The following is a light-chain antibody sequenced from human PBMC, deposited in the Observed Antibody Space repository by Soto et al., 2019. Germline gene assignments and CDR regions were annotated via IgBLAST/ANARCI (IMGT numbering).Light chain of an antibody. CDR2: GVS. CDR3: QQYGDWPLT. Sequence: EIVMTHSPVTLSVSPCERATLSFSASQSVRSTYLAWYQQKPGQAPRLLIFGVSNRAAGIPARFSGSGSGTEFTLTISSLQSEDFAVYYCQQYGDWPLTFGGGTKV. J-gene: IGKJ4*01. CDR1: QSVRSTY. V-gene: IGKV3-15*01.